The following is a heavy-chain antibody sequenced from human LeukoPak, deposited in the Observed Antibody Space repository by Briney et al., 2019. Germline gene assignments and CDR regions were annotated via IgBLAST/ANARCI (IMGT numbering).Heavy chain of an antibody. Sequence: SETLSLTCTVSGGSISSSSYYWGWIRQPPGKGLEWIGSIYYSGSTYYNPSLKSRVTISVDTSKNQFSLKLSSVTAADTAVYYCARGPRYYDILTGYSNWFDPWGQGTLVIVSS. V-gene: IGHV4-39*01. CDR2: IYYSGST. J-gene: IGHJ5*02. D-gene: IGHD3-9*01. CDR3: ARGPRYYDILTGYSNWFDP. CDR1: GGSISSSSYY.